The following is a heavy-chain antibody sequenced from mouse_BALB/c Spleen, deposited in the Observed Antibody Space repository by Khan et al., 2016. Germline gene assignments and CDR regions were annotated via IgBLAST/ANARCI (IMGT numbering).Heavy chain of an antibody. Sequence: QVQLKESGPGLVTPSQSLSITCTVSGFSLSRYSVHWLRQPPGKGLEWLGMIWNGGSTDYNSALKSRLSISKDHSQSQVFLKMNSLQTDDTAMYYCARKDWYFDVWGAGTTVTVSS. V-gene: IGHV2-6-4*01. J-gene: IGHJ1*01. CDR1: GFSLSRYS. CDR3: ARKDWYFDV. CDR2: IWNGGST.